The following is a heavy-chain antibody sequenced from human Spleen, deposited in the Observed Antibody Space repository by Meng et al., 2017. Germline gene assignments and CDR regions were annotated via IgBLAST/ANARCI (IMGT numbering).Heavy chain of an antibody. CDR2: MRPNSDNT. CDR1: GYTFTSYD. CDR3: AREGLDP. Sequence: QVQLVQSGAEVKKPGASVKVSCKASGYTFTSYDINWVRPATGQGLEWMGYMRPNSDNTDYAQKFQGRITMTTNTSISTAYMELSSLTSEDTAVYYCAREGLDPWGQGTLVTVSS. V-gene: IGHV1-8*01. J-gene: IGHJ5*02.